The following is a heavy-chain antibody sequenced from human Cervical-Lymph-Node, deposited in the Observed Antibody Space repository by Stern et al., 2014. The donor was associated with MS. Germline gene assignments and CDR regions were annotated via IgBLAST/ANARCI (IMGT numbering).Heavy chain of an antibody. CDR2: IDPYDSDT. V-gene: IGHV5-51*01. CDR3: ARHVQGFDY. CDR1: GYSFTIYY. Sequence: EVQLVQSGAEVKKPGESLKISCKLSGYSFTIYYLAWVRQMPGKGLEWMGVIDPYDSDTAYSPSFQGQVTISADKSITTAYLQWSGLRASDTAMYYCARHVQGFDYWGQGTLVTVSS. J-gene: IGHJ4*02.